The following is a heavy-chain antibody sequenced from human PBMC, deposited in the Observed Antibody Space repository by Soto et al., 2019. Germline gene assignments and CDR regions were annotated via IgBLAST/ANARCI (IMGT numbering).Heavy chain of an antibody. V-gene: IGHV4-31*03. Sequence: SETLSLTCTVSGGSISRGGYYGSGIRQHPGKGMEWIGYIYYSGSTYYNPSLKSRVTISVDTSKNQFSLKLSSVTAADTAVYYCARDERGYSYGEAFDIWGQGTMVTVSS. CDR3: ARDERGYSYGEAFDI. CDR2: IYYSGST. J-gene: IGHJ3*02. D-gene: IGHD5-18*01. CDR1: GGSISRGGYY.